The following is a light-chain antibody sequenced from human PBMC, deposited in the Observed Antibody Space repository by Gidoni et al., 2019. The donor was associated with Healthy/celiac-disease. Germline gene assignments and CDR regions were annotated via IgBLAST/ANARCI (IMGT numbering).Light chain of an antibody. CDR1: QSVSSN. CDR3: QQYNNWPFPYT. V-gene: IGKV3-15*01. J-gene: IGKJ2*01. Sequence: EIVMTQSPATLSVSPGERATLSCRASQSVSSNLAWYQQKPGQAPRLLIYGASTRATGIPARFGGSGSGTEFTLTISSLQSEDFAVYYCQQYNNWPFPYTFGQGTKLEIK. CDR2: GAS.